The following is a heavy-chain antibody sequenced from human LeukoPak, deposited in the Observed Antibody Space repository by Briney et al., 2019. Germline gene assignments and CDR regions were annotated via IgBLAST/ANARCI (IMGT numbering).Heavy chain of an antibody. CDR2: LSGSGGDT. D-gene: IGHD2-2*01. Sequence: GGSLRLSCAASGFTFKKYAMSWVRQAPGKGLEWVSSLSGSGGDTYYAESVKGRFTISRDNSKNTVYLEMNSLRAEDTAVYYCAKDPYGTRYFDYWGQGTLVTVSS. J-gene: IGHJ4*02. V-gene: IGHV3-23*01. CDR3: AKDPYGTRYFDY. CDR1: GFTFKKYA.